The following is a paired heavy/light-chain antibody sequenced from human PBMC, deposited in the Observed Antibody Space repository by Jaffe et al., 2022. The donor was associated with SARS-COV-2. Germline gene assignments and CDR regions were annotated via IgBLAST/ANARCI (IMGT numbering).Heavy chain of an antibody. Sequence: EVQLVESGGDLIQPGGSLRLSCAASGFTVISNYMSWVRQAPGKGLEWVSVINSDGSTEYADSVTGRFTVSRDTSKNMVYLHINSLRAEDSAVYFCARWEWRIYYFDSWGQGTLVSVSS. V-gene: IGHV3-53*01. CDR3: ARWEWRIYYFDS. CDR1: GFTVISNY. CDR2: INSDGST. D-gene: IGHD1-26*01. J-gene: IGHJ4*02.
Light chain of an antibody. J-gene: IGKJ3*01. CDR3: QHRFT. V-gene: IGKV3-11*01. Sequence: EILLTQSPATLSLSPGERATLSCRASQSISSSLAWYQQRPGQPPRLLLLGASYRATGIPARFSGSGSGTDFTLIISSLEPEDFAVYFCQHRFTFGPGTRVEIK. CDR2: GAS. CDR1: QSISSS.